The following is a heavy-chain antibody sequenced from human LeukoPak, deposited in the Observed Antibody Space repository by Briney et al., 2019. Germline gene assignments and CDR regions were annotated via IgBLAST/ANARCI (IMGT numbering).Heavy chain of an antibody. Sequence: ASVKVSCKASGYTFTSYAMNWVRQAPGQELEWMGWINTNTGNPTYAQGFTGRFVFSLDTSVSTAYLQISSLKAEDTAVYYCARVGYKAVAKAYYYMDVWGRGTTVTVSS. CDR1: GYTFTSYA. D-gene: IGHD6-19*01. CDR2: INTNTGNP. J-gene: IGHJ6*03. V-gene: IGHV7-4-1*02. CDR3: ARVGYKAVAKAYYYMDV.